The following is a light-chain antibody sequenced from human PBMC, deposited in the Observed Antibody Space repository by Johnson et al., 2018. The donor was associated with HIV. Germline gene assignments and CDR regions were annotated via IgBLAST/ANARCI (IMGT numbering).Light chain of an antibody. CDR1: SSNIGNNY. J-gene: IGLJ1*01. CDR2: ENN. Sequence: QSVLTQPPSVSAAPGQKVTISCSGSSSNIGNNYVSWYQQLPGTAPKLLIYENNKRPSVIPDRFSGSKSGTSATLGITGLQTGDEADYYCGTWDSSLSAGGVFGTGTKVTGL. CDR3: GTWDSSLSAGGV. V-gene: IGLV1-51*02.